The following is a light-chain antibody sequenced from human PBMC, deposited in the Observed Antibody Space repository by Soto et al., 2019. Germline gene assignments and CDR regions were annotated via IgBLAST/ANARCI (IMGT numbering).Light chain of an antibody. CDR2: GVS. J-gene: IGLJ3*02. CDR1: SNDVGAFNY. CDR3: SSYTTSNTWV. V-gene: IGLV2-14*03. Sequence: QSALTQPASVSGSPGQSITISCTGSSNDVGAFNYVSWYRHSPGEAPKVLIRGVSIRPSGVSIRFSASKSANTASLTISGLQAEDEALYYCSSYTTSNTWVFGGGTKVTAL.